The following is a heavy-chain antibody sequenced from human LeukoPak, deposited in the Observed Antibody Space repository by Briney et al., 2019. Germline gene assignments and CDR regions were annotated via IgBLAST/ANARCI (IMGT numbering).Heavy chain of an antibody. V-gene: IGHV3-21*01. D-gene: IGHD3-10*01. CDR3: ARCYASGSYGMDY. J-gene: IGHJ4*02. Sequence: SVKGRFTVSRDNAKNSLSLQMNSLGAKDTAVYYCARCYASGSYGMDYWGQGTVVTVSS.